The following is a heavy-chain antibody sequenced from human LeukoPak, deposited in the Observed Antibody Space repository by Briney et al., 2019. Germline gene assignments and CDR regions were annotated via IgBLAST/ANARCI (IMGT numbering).Heavy chain of an antibody. CDR3: ARQSSWYSFNY. V-gene: IGHV5-51*01. CDR1: GFSFTSYW. D-gene: IGHD6-13*01. CDR2: IYPGDSDT. Sequence: GETLKISCKGSGFSFTSYWIGWVRQMPGKGLEWMGIIYPGDSDTRYSPSFQGQVTISADKSIGTAYLQWSSLKASDTAMYYCARQSSWYSFNYWGQGTLVTVSS. J-gene: IGHJ4*02.